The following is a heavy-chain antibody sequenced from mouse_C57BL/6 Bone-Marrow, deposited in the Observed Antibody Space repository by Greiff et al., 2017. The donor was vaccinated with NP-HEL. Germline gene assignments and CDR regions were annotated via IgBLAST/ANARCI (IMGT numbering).Heavy chain of an antibody. V-gene: IGHV5-9-1*02. CDR3: TRETVVALFDY. Sequence: EVNVVESGEGLVKPGGSLKLSCAASGFTFSSYAMSWVRQTPEKRLEWVAYISSGGDYIYYADTVKGRFTISRDNARNTLYLQMSSLKSEDTAMYYCTRETVVALFDYWGQGTTLTVSS. CDR2: ISSGGDYI. CDR1: GFTFSSYA. D-gene: IGHD1-1*01. J-gene: IGHJ2*01.